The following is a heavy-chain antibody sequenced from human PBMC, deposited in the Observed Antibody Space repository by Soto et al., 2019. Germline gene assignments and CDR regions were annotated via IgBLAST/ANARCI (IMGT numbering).Heavy chain of an antibody. D-gene: IGHD3-10*01. V-gene: IGHV3-72*01. CDR2: TRNKANSYTT. J-gene: IGHJ4*02. CDR3: ARVDTMVRGSLDY. CDR1: GFTFSDHY. Sequence: EVQLVESGGGLVQPGGSLRLSCAASGFTFSDHYMDWVRQAPGMGLEWVGRTRNKANSYTTEYAASVKGRFTISRDDSKNSLYLQMNSLKTEDTAVYYCARVDTMVRGSLDYWGQGTLVTVSS.